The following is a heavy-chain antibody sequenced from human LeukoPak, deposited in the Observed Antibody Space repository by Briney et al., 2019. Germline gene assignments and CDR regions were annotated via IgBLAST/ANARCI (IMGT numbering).Heavy chain of an antibody. J-gene: IGHJ5*02. CDR1: GFTFSDYY. D-gene: IGHD2-21*02. CDR3: ARASLVTAGWFDP. CDR2: ISSSGRTI. V-gene: IGHV3-11*01. Sequence: GGSLRLSCAASGFTFSDYYMSGVCQGPGEGVGRVSYISSSGRTINYADSVKGGLTISRDNAKNSLYLQLNSLTAADTAVYYCARASLVTAGWFDPWGQGTLVTVSS.